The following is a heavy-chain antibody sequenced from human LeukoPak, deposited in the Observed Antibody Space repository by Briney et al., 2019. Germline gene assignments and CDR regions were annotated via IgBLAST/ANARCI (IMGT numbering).Heavy chain of an antibody. CDR3: AKGGGPRPYYMDV. Sequence: GGSLRLSCAASGFTFSSYAMSWVRQAPGKGLEWVSAISGSGGSTYYADSVKGRFTISRDNSKNTRYLQMNSLRAEDTAVYYCAKGGGPRPYYMDVWGKGTTVTVSS. CDR2: ISGSGGST. V-gene: IGHV3-23*01. J-gene: IGHJ6*03. CDR1: GFTFSSYA.